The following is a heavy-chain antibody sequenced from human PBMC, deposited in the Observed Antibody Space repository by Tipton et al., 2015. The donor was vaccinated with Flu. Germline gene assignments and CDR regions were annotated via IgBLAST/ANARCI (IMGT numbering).Heavy chain of an antibody. D-gene: IGHD2-15*01. J-gene: IGHJ3*02. Sequence: TLSLTCTVSGGSISSSSYYWGWIRQPPGKGLEWIGSIYYSGSTYYNPSLKSRVTISVDTSKNQFSLKLSSVTAADTAVYYCARDDYCSGGSCPVGAFDIWGQGTVVTVSS. CDR2: IYYSGST. V-gene: IGHV4-39*07. CDR3: ARDDYCSGGSCPVGAFDI. CDR1: GGSISSSSYY.